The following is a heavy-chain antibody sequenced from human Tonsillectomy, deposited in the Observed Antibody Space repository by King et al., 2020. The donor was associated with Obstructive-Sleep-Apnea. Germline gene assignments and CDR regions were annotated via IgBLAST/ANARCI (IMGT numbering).Heavy chain of an antibody. CDR1: GYSFTSYW. V-gene: IGHV5-51*01. CDR3: ASAYYDIWTGYNNDAFDI. D-gene: IGHD3-9*01. J-gene: IGHJ3*02. CDR2: IYPGDSDT. Sequence: VQLVESGAEVKKPGESLKISCKGSGYSFTSYWIAWVRQMPGKGLEWMGIIYPGDSDTRYSPSFQGQVTISADKSISTAYLQGSSLKASDTAMYYCASAYYDIWTGYNNDAFDIWGQGTMVTVSS.